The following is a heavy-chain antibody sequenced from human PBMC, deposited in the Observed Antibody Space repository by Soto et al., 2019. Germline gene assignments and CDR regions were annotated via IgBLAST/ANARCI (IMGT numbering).Heavy chain of an antibody. V-gene: IGHV3-48*02. CDR2: ISSVRSTI. J-gene: IGHJ6*02. CDR3: ARGYYYGSGRWYYYARDV. CDR1: GFTFNTYS. D-gene: IGHD3-10*01. Sequence: EVQLVESGGGLVQPGGSLRLSCAASGFTFNTYSMNWVRQAPGKGLEWTSYISSVRSTIFYADSVKGRFTISRDNAKNSXXRQMNSLRDEDTALYYCARGYYYGSGRWYYYARDVWGQGTTVTVSS.